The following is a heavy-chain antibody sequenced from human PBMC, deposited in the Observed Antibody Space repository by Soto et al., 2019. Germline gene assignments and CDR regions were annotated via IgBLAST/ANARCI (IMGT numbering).Heavy chain of an antibody. CDR3: AGGYYDRSGTFDY. Sequence: QVQLVQSGAEVKKPGASVKVSCKASGYTLTSHGISWVRQAPGQGLEWMGWISTYNGNTKYAQKFQGRVTMTADTPTDRAARAERGLRSDDPAMYYCAGGYYDRSGTFDYWGDGAMVPDSS. V-gene: IGHV1-18*01. J-gene: IGHJ4*01. D-gene: IGHD3-22*01. CDR2: ISTYNGNT. CDR1: GYTLTSHG.